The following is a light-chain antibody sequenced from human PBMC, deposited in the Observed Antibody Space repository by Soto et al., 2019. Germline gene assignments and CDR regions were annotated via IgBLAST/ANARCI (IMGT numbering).Light chain of an antibody. CDR3: QQLNSYPIN. V-gene: IGKV1-9*01. CDR2: AAS. J-gene: IGKJ5*01. Sequence: DIQCTQSPSFLSASVGGRVTITFRASQGISSYLAWYQQKPGKAPKLLIYAASTLQSGVPSRFSGSGSGTEFTLTISSLQPEDFATYYCQQLNSYPINFGQGTRLEIK. CDR1: QGISSY.